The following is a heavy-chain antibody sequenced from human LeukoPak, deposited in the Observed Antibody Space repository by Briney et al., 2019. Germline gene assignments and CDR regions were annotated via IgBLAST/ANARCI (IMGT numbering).Heavy chain of an antibody. D-gene: IGHD6-19*01. CDR2: IYSGDNT. V-gene: IGHV3-53*01. Sequence: PGGSLRLSCAASGFTVSSNYMSWVRQAPGKGLEWVSVIYSGDNTYYADSVKGRFTISRDNSKNTLYLQVNSLRAEDTAVYYCARVVSSGWYYFDFWGQGTLVTVSS. CDR1: GFTVSSNY. J-gene: IGHJ4*02. CDR3: ARVVSSGWYYFDF.